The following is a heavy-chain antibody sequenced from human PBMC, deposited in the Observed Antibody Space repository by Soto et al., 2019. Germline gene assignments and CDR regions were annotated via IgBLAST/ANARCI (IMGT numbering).Heavy chain of an antibody. CDR1: GFSLSTIGVG. D-gene: IGHD5-18*01. CDR3: ARQRYGEFDY. V-gene: IGHV2-5*02. J-gene: IGHJ4*02. Sequence: QITLKESGPTLVKPTQTLTLTCTFSGFSLSTIGVGVGWIRQPPGKALEWLALIYWDDDKRYRPSLTRRLTITKDTSKNQVVLTMTNMDPVDTATYYCARQRYGEFDYRGQGTMVTVSS. CDR2: IYWDDDK.